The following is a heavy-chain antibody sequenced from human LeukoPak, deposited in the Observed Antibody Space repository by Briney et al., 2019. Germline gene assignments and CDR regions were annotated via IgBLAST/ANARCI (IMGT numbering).Heavy chain of an antibody. V-gene: IGHV4-59*08. CDR2: IYYSGST. D-gene: IGHD5-24*01. J-gene: IGHJ4*02. CDR1: GGSISSYY. Sequence: SETLSLTCTVSGGSISSYYWSWIRQPPGKGLEWIGYIYYSGSTNYNPSLKSRVTISVDTSKNQFSLKLSSVTAADTAVYYCARHSGRDGYNPLDYWGQGTLVTVSS. CDR3: ARHSGRDGYNPLDY.